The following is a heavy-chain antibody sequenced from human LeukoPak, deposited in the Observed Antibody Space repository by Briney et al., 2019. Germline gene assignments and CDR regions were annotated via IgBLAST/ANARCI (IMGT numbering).Heavy chain of an antibody. J-gene: IGHJ5*02. CDR3: ARVLAAIKSSWFDP. D-gene: IGHD2-15*01. Sequence: VASVKVSCTASGGTFSSYAISWVRQAPGQGLEWMRGIIPIFGTANYAQKFQGRVTITADESTSTAYMELSSLRSEDTAVYYCARVLAAIKSSWFDPWGQGTLVTVSS. CDR2: IIPIFGTA. CDR1: GGTFSSYA. V-gene: IGHV1-69*13.